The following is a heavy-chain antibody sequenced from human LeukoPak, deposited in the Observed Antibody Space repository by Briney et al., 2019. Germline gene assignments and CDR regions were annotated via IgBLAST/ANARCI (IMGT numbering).Heavy chain of an antibody. V-gene: IGHV1-2*04. Sequence: GASGKVSCTASTYTFTDYYLHWVRQAPGQGLEWMGWINPNSGATNYAQKFQGWVTMTRDRAISTTYMELGRLGSDDTAVYYCAREYNYGYDYWGQGTLVTVSS. D-gene: IGHD5-18*01. CDR3: AREYNYGYDY. J-gene: IGHJ4*02. CDR1: TYTFTDYY. CDR2: INPNSGAT.